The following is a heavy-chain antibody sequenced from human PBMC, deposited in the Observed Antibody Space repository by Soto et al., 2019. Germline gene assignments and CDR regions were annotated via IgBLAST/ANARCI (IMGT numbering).Heavy chain of an antibody. J-gene: IGHJ6*02. CDR1: GGTFSSYA. D-gene: IGHD5-12*01. Sequence: QVHLVQSGAEVKKPGSSVKVSCKASGGTFSSYAISWVRQAPGQGLEWMGGIIPIFGTANYAQKFQGRVTITAAESTSTAYLELSSLRSEDTAVYYCASSVAKYYYYGMDVWGQGTTVTVSS. CDR3: ASSVAKYYYYGMDV. V-gene: IGHV1-69*12. CDR2: IIPIFGTA.